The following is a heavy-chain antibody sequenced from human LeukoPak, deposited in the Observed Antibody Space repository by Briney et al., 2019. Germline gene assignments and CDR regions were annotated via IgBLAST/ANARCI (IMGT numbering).Heavy chain of an antibody. CDR2: IYYSGST. J-gene: IGHJ3*02. Sequence: PSETLSLTCTVSGGSISSYYWSWIRQPPGKGLEWIGYIYYSGSTNYNPSLKSRVTISVDTSKNQFSLKLSSVTAADTAVYYCAREDGRAAGAFDIWGQGTMVTVSS. CDR1: GGSISSYY. D-gene: IGHD6-13*01. CDR3: AREDGRAAGAFDI. V-gene: IGHV4-59*12.